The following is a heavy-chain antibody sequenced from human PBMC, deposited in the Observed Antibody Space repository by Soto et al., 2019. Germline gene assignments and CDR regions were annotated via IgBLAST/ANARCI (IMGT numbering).Heavy chain of an antibody. CDR1: GGSISSYY. CDR3: ARVIVGSSELGPPFDY. J-gene: IGHJ4*02. D-gene: IGHD6-6*01. V-gene: IGHV4-59*01. CDR2: IYYSGST. Sequence: SETLSLTCTVSGGSISSYYWSWIRQPPGKGLKWIGYIYYSGSTNYNPSLKSRDTKSVDTSKNQFSLKISSVTAADTVVYYCARVIVGSSELGPPFDYWGQGTLVTVS.